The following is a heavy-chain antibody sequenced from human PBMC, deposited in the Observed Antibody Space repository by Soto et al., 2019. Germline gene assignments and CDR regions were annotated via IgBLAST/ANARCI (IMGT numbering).Heavy chain of an antibody. CDR3: ARVSTQLGAGTVLDY. CDR1: GGTFSSYA. Sequence: GASVKVSCKASGGTFSSYAISWVREAPVQGLEWMGGIIPIFGTENYAQKFQGRFTITADESTSTAYMELSSLRSEDTAVYNCARVSTQLGAGTVLDYWGQGTLVTVSS. V-gene: IGHV1-69*13. D-gene: IGHD6-19*01. J-gene: IGHJ4*02. CDR2: IIPIFGTE.